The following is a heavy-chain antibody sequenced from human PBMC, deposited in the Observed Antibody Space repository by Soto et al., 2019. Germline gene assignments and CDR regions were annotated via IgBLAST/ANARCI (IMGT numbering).Heavy chain of an antibody. CDR1: GGSISSGGYY. D-gene: IGHD3-3*01. CDR3: ARLRDFWSGYPFDY. Sequence: SETLSLTCTVSGGSISSGGYYWSWIRQHPGKGLEWIGYIYYSGSTYYKSSLKSRVTISVDTSKNQFSLKLSSVTAADTAVYYCARLRDFWSGYPFDYWGQGTLVTVSS. CDR2: IYYSGST. V-gene: IGHV4-31*03. J-gene: IGHJ4*02.